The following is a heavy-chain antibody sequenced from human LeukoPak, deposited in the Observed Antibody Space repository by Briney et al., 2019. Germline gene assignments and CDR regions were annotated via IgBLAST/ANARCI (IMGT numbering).Heavy chain of an antibody. V-gene: IGHV3-23*01. CDR3: AKEGGGNYDILTGYYLYYFDY. J-gene: IGHJ4*02. CDR1: GFTFSSYA. CDR2: ISGSGGST. D-gene: IGHD3-9*01. Sequence: GGSLRLSCAVSGFTFSSYAMSWVRLAPAKGLEWVSAISGSGGSTYYADSAKGRFTISRDNSKNTLYLQMNGVRAEDKAGYYLAKEGGGNYDILTGYYLYYFDYWGQGTLVTVSS.